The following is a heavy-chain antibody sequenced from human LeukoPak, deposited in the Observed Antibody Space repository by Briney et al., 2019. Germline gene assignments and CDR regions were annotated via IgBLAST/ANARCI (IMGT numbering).Heavy chain of an antibody. J-gene: IGHJ4*02. D-gene: IGHD6-6*01. V-gene: IGHV3-30-3*01. CDR2: ISYDGSNK. CDR3: AREAYSSSFAIDY. CDR1: GFTFSSYA. Sequence: GRSLRLSCAASGFTFSSYAMHWVRQAPGKGLEWVAVISYDGSNKYYADSVKGRFTISRDNSKNTLYLQMNSLRAEDTAVYYCAREAYSSSFAIDYWGQGTLVTVSS.